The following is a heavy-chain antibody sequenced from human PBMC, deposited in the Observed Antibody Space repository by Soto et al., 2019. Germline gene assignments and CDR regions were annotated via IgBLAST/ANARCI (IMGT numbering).Heavy chain of an antibody. Sequence: QVQLVESGGGVVQPGRSLRLSCAASGFTFSSYGMHWVRQAPGKGLEWVAVISYDGSNKYYADSVKGRFTISRDNSKNTLYLQMNSLRAEDTAVYYCAKGGGYYDSSGFPLYDYWGQGTLVTVSS. CDR3: AKGGGYYDSSGFPLYDY. D-gene: IGHD3-22*01. CDR2: ISYDGSNK. J-gene: IGHJ4*02. V-gene: IGHV3-30*18. CDR1: GFTFSSYG.